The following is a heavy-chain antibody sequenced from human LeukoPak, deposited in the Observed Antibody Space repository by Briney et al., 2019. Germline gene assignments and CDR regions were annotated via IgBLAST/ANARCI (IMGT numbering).Heavy chain of an antibody. CDR1: GFTFIDYG. D-gene: IGHD2-21*02. CDR2: ISYDATNK. CDR3: ARVLAYCGGDCYSPIGY. Sequence: PGRSLRLSCAASGFTFIDYGMHWVRQAPGKGLEWVAVISYDATNKYYADSVKGRFTISRDNAKNSLYLQMNSLRAEDTAVYYCARVLAYCGGDCYSPIGYWGQGTLVTVSS. V-gene: IGHV3-30*03. J-gene: IGHJ4*02.